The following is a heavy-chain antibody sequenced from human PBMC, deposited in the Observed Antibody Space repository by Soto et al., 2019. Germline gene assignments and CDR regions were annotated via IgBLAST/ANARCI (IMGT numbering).Heavy chain of an antibody. Sequence: SETLSLTCTVSGGSISSGDYYWGWIRQPPGKGLEWIGSIYYSGSTYYNPSLKSRVTISVDTSKNQFSLKLSSVTAADTAVYYCARSFGELPPPGPRDYWGQGTLVTVSS. CDR3: ARSFGELPPPGPRDY. J-gene: IGHJ4*02. CDR1: GGSISSGDYY. D-gene: IGHD3-10*01. V-gene: IGHV4-39*01. CDR2: IYYSGST.